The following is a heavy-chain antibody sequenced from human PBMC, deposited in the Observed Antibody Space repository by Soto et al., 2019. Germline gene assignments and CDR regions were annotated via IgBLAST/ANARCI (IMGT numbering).Heavy chain of an antibody. Sequence: QVQLQESGPGLVKPSETLSLTCTVSGGSISSYYWSWIRQPPGKGLVWIGYIYYSGSTNYNPALKIRVTISVDTSKNQFSLKLSSVTAADTAVYYCARQDFWGGPNGMDVWGQGTTVTVSS. CDR3: ARQDFWGGPNGMDV. CDR1: GGSISSYY. V-gene: IGHV4-59*01. D-gene: IGHD3-3*01. CDR2: IYYSGST. J-gene: IGHJ6*02.